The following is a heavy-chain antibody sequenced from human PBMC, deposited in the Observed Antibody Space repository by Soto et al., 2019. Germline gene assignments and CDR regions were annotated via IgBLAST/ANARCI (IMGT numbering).Heavy chain of an antibody. J-gene: IGHJ6*03. Sequence: QVQLVESGGGVVQPGRSLRLSCAASGFTFSSYGMHWVRQAPGKGLEWVAVIWYDGSNKYYADSVKGRFTISRDNSKNTLYLQMNSLRAEDTAVYYCARDGVVVPAPHYYYYYMDVWGKGTTVTVSS. CDR1: GFTFSSYG. CDR3: ARDGVVVPAPHYYYYYMDV. V-gene: IGHV3-33*01. CDR2: IWYDGSNK. D-gene: IGHD2-2*01.